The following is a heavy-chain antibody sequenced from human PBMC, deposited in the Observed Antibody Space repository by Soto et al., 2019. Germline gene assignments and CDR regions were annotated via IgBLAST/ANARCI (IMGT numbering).Heavy chain of an antibody. Sequence: GGSLRLSCAASGFTFDDYAMHWVRQAPGKGLEWVSGISWNSGSIGYADSVKGRFTISRDNAKNSLYLQMNSLRAEDTALYYCAKDLERWTSFYEHGLDYWGQGTLVTVSS. J-gene: IGHJ4*02. V-gene: IGHV3-9*01. D-gene: IGHD3-16*01. CDR1: GFTFDDYA. CDR2: ISWNSGSI. CDR3: AKDLERWTSFYEHGLDY.